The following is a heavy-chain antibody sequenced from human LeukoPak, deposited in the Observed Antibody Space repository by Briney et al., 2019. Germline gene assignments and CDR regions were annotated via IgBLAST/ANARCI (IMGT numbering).Heavy chain of an antibody. J-gene: IGHJ5*02. CDR3: AKNGQTGFSFDP. CDR1: GGSISSYY. Sequence: SETLSLTCTVSGGSISSYYWSWIRQPPGKGLEWIGYIYYSGATNRNPSLKSRVTISAEPSRNQFSLKLNSVTAADTAVYHCAKNGQTGFSFDPWGQGTLVSVS. V-gene: IGHV4-59*12. D-gene: IGHD3-9*01. CDR2: IYYSGAT.